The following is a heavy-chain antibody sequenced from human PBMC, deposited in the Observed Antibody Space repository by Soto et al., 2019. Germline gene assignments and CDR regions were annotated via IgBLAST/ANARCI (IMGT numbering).Heavy chain of an antibody. J-gene: IGHJ4*02. CDR1: GYTFTSYD. D-gene: IGHD5-18*01. CDR2: MNPNSGNT. V-gene: IGHV1-8*01. Sequence: QVQLVQSGAEVKKPGASVKVSCKASGYTFTSYDINWVRQATGQGLEWMGWMNPNSGNTGYAQKFQGRVTMTRNTSISTAYMELSSLRSEDTAVYYCARTTSRYSYGPGMSDYWGQGTLVTVSS. CDR3: ARTTSRYSYGPGMSDY.